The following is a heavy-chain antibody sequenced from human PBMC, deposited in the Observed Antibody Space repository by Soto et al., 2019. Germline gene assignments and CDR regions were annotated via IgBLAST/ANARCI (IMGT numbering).Heavy chain of an antibody. V-gene: IGHV3-15*02. CDR2: IKSWSDGGSV. J-gene: IGHJ4*02. CDR1: GFTFNSAW. CDR3: TAWRRERSCASVSCYGDGAY. D-gene: IGHD3-22*01. Sequence: EVPLVESGGALVKPGESLTLSCAASGFTFNSAWMTWVRQAPGKGLEWVGRIKSWSDGGSVDTAAPVKGRFTISRDDSKNTFDLQRKCLNSEDTAVYYCTAWRRERSCASVSCYGDGAYWGPGTRVTVSS.